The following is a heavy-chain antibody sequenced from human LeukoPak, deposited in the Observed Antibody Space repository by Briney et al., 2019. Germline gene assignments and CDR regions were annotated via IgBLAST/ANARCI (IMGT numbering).Heavy chain of an antibody. Sequence: SETLSLTCIISGASISSGGNYWNWIRQPPGKGLEWIGYVFQTGSTHYNPSLKSRVTISVDRSKNQFSLKLSSVTAADTAVYYCARDTFIAARRRAFDIWGQGTMVTVSS. CDR2: VFQTGST. CDR3: ARDTFIAARRRAFDI. CDR1: GASISSGGNY. V-gene: IGHV4-30-2*01. D-gene: IGHD6-6*01. J-gene: IGHJ3*02.